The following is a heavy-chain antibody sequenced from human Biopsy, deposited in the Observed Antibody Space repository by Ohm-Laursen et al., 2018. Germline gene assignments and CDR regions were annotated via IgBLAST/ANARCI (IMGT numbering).Heavy chain of an antibody. V-gene: IGHV4-34*01. CDR1: GESFNGYY. J-gene: IGHJ4*02. CDR2: INHSGRT. Sequence: SETLSLTCVVYGESFNGYYWSWIRQTPGKGLEWIGEINHSGRTNYNPSLKSRVTISVDTSKNQFSLKLNSVTAADTAVYFCARDSKGGHLNTTLITGKNLDSWGQGILVTVSS. D-gene: IGHD3-16*01. CDR3: ARDSKGGHLNTTLITGKNLDS.